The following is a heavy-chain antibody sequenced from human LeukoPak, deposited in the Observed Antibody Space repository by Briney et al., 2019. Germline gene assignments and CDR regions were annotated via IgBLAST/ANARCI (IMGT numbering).Heavy chain of an antibody. CDR2: IDPSDSYT. CDR3: AREEDDNNFFDY. V-gene: IGHV5-10-1*01. CDR1: GYSFTSYW. J-gene: IGHJ4*02. D-gene: IGHD5-24*01. Sequence: GESPKISCKGSGYSFTSYWISWVRQMPGKGLEWMGRIDPSDSYTNYSPSFQGHVTISADKSISTAYLQWSSLKASDTAMYYCAREEDDNNFFDYWGQGTLVTVSS.